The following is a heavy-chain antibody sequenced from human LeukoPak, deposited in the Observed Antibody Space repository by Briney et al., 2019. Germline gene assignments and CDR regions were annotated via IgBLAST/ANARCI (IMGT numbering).Heavy chain of an antibody. CDR1: GGSISSYY. CDR3: AGVSGQTTVTDAFDI. V-gene: IGHV4-4*07. J-gene: IGHJ3*02. CDR2: IYTSGST. Sequence: SETLSLTCTVSGGSISSYYWSWIRQPAGKGLEWIGRIYTSGSTNYNPSLKSRVTMSVDTSKNQFSLKLSSVTAADTAVYYCAGVSGQTTVTDAFDIWGQGTMVTVSS. D-gene: IGHD1-14*01.